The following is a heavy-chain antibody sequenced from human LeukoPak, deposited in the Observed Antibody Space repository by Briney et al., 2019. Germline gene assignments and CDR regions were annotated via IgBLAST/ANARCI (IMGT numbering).Heavy chain of an antibody. J-gene: IGHJ4*02. CDR1: GFTFSNYA. CDR3: AKGGGSRNFDY. Sequence: GGSLRLSCAASGFTFSNYAMSWVRQAPGKGLEWVSLISGSGGSTYYADSVKGRFTISRDNSKNTLYLQMNSLRAEDTAVYYCAKGGGSRNFDYWGQGTLVTVSS. V-gene: IGHV3-23*01. CDR2: ISGSGGST. D-gene: IGHD1-26*01.